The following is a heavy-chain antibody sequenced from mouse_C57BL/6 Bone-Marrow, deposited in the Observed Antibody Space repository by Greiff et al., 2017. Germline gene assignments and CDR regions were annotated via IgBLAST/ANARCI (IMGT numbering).Heavy chain of an antibody. CDR2: ISSGGSYT. CDR1: GFTFSSYG. CDR3: ARITTVVAHYAMDY. J-gene: IGHJ4*01. V-gene: IGHV5-6*01. D-gene: IGHD1-1*01. Sequence: VQLKESGGDLVKPGGSLKLSCAASGFTFSSYGMSWVRQTPDKRLEWVATISSGGSYTYYPDSVKGRFTISRDNAKNTLYLQMSSLKSEDTAMYYCARITTVVAHYAMDYWGQGTSVTVSS.